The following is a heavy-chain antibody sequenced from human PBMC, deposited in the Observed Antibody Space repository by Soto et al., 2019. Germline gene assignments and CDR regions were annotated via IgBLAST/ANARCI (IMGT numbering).Heavy chain of an antibody. Sequence: TLSLTCTVSGGSISSSSYYWGWIRQSPGKGLEWIGTIYYSGNTYYNPSLKSRVTISVDTSKKQFSLKLSSVTAADTAVYYCAAIYCGGNCYAGYFDCWGQGTLVTVSS. J-gene: IGHJ4*02. V-gene: IGHV4-39*01. D-gene: IGHD2-21*02. CDR2: IYYSGNT. CDR1: GGSISSSSYY. CDR3: AAIYCGGNCYAGYFDC.